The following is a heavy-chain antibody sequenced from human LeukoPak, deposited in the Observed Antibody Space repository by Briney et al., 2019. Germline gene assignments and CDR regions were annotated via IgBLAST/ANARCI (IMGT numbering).Heavy chain of an antibody. CDR2: INPNSGGT. J-gene: IGHJ6*02. V-gene: IGHV1-2*02. D-gene: IGHD1-26*01. CDR1: GYTFTGYY. Sequence: GASVKVSCKASGYTFTGYYMHWVRQAPGQGLEWMGWINPNSGGTNYAQKFQGRVTMTRDTSISTAYMELSSLRSEDTAVYYCARKVGANGYYYYGMDVWGQGTTVTVSS. CDR3: ARKVGANGYYYYGMDV.